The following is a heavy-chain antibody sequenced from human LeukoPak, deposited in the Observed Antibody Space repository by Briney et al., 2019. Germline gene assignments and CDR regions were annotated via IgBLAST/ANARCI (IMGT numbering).Heavy chain of an antibody. D-gene: IGHD6-19*01. Sequence: GGSLRLSCAASGFTFSSYGMHWVRQAPGKGLVWVSRIHSDGTSTSYADSVKGRFTISRDNAKNMLYLQMNSLRAEDTAVYYCARGGSGCFDYWGQGTLVTVSS. CDR3: ARGGSGCFDY. CDR2: IHSDGTST. J-gene: IGHJ4*02. V-gene: IGHV3-74*01. CDR1: GFTFSSYG.